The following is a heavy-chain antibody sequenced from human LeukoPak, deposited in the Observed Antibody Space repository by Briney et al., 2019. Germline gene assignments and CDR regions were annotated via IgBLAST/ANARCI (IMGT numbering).Heavy chain of an antibody. CDR2: IFYSGST. J-gene: IGHJ6*02. CDR3: ARSLSRSSYYGMDV. V-gene: IGHV4-59*01. CDR1: GDSFSGYY. Sequence: PSETLSLTCAVSGDSFSGYYWSWIRQPPGKGLEWIGYIFYSGSTAYNPSLKSRLTISADTSRNQFSLKLSSVTAADTAVYYCARSLSRSSYYGMDVWGQGTTVTVSS.